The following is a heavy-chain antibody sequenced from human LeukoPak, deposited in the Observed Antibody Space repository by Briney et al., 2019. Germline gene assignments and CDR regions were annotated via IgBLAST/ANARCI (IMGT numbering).Heavy chain of an antibody. CDR3: ARAMVAAAGSYYYYMDV. V-gene: IGHV1-8*01. D-gene: IGHD6-13*01. J-gene: IGHJ6*03. Sequence: ASVKVSCKASGYTFTSYDINWVRQATGQGLEWMGCMNPNSGNTGYAQKFQGRVTMTRNTSISTAYMELSSLRSEDTAVYYCARAMVAAAGSYYYYMDVWGKGTTVTISS. CDR2: MNPNSGNT. CDR1: GYTFTSYD.